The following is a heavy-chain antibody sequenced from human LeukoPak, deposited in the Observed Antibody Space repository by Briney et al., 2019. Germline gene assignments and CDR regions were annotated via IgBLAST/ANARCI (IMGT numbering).Heavy chain of an antibody. CDR1: GFTFNTYA. J-gene: IGHJ5*02. Sequence: GSLRLSCAASGFTFNTYAMSWVRQSPGKGLEWIAYIRYSGHTNYNPSLDTRVTISLDASKNQLSLRLYSVTAADTAMYYCGRDNRNTWFDPWGQGALVTVSS. CDR2: IRYSGHT. V-gene: IGHV4-59*12. D-gene: IGHD1-14*01. CDR3: GRDNRNTWFDP.